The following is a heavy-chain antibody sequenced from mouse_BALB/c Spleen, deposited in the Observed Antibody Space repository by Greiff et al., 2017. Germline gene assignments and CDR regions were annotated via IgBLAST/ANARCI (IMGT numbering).Heavy chain of an antibody. CDR3: ARRNYGNPPYFDY. Sequence: EVQLVESGGGLVQPGGSRKLSCAASGFTFSSFGMHWVRQAPEKGLEWVAYISSGSSTIYYADTVKGRFTISRDNPKNTLFLQMTSLRSEDTAMYYCARRNYGNPPYFDYWGQGTTLTVSA. J-gene: IGHJ2*01. V-gene: IGHV5-17*02. CDR2: ISSGSSTI. CDR1: GFTFSSFG. D-gene: IGHD2-1*01.